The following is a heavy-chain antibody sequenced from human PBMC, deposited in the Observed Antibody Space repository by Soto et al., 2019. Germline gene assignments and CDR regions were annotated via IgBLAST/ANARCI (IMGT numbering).Heavy chain of an antibody. CDR1: GYTFTGDY. CDR2: INPNSGGT. J-gene: IGHJ6*02. V-gene: IGHV1-2*02. D-gene: IGHD2-2*01. Sequence: GASVMVSCKASGYTFTGDYMHWVRQAPGQGLEWIGWINPNSGGTNYAQKFQGRVTMTRDTSISTAYMELSRLRSDDTAVYYCAQPDCSITSCPPSPEYYYCYGMDVWGQGTTVTVSS. CDR3: AQPDCSITSCPPSPEYYYCYGMDV.